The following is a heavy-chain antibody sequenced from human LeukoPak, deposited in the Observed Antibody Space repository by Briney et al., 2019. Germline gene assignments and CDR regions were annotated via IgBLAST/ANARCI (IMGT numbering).Heavy chain of an antibody. Sequence: GGSLRLSCAASGFTFSNAWMSWVRQAPGKGLEWVGRIKSKTDGGTTDYAAPVKGRFTISRDDSKNTLYLQMNSLKTEDTAVYYCTTDDPMGIPTDYYYGMDVWGQGTTVTASS. CDR2: IKSKTDGGTT. CDR1: GFTFSNAW. J-gene: IGHJ6*02. V-gene: IGHV3-15*01. D-gene: IGHD4-11*01. CDR3: TTDDPMGIPTDYYYGMDV.